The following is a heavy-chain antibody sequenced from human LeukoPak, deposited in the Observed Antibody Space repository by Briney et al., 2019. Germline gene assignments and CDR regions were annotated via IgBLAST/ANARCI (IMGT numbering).Heavy chain of an antibody. V-gene: IGHV1-18*01. J-gene: IGHJ4*02. Sequence: ASVKVSCKASGYTFTSYGISWVRQAPGQGLEWMGWISAYNGNTNYAQKLQGRVTMTTATSTSTAYMELRSLRSDDTAVYYCARAGYYDTNGYSGYWGQGTLVTVSS. CDR1: GYTFTSYG. D-gene: IGHD3-22*01. CDR2: ISAYNGNT. CDR3: ARAGYYDTNGYSGY.